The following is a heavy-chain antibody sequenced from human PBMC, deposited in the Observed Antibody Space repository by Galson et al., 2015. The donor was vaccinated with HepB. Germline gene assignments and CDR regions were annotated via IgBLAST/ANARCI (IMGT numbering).Heavy chain of an antibody. J-gene: IGHJ3*02. CDR2: ISYDGSNA. CDR1: GFTFSSHG. Sequence: SLRLSCAASGFTFSSHGMHWVRQASGKGLEWVAVISYDGSNAYYADSVKGRFTISRDNSKNTLYLQLNSLRAEDTAVYYCAKDPFWGTFDIWGQGTMVTVSS. V-gene: IGHV3-30*18. D-gene: IGHD3-16*01. CDR3: AKDPFWGTFDI.